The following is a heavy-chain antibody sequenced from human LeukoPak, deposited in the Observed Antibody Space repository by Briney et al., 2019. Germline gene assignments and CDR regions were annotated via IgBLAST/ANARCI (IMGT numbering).Heavy chain of an antibody. CDR1: GGSISSGGYS. Sequence: SQTLSLTCAVSGGSISSGGYSWSWIRQPPGKGLEWIGYVYHSGSTYYNPSLKSRVTISVDRSKNQFSLKLSSVTAADTAVYYCARGASSGYVFYFDYWGQETLVTVSS. CDR2: VYHSGST. V-gene: IGHV4-30-2*01. CDR3: ARGASSGYVFYFDY. J-gene: IGHJ4*02. D-gene: IGHD5-12*01.